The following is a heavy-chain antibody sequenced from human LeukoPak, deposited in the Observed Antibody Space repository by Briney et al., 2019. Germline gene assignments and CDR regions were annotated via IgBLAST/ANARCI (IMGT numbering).Heavy chain of an antibody. J-gene: IGHJ4*02. CDR3: ARALLGYTYGLYSFDY. Sequence: GGSLRLSCAASGFTFSYYTMNWVRQAPGKGLEWVSSISSSSSYIYYADSVKGRFTISRDNAKNSLYLQMNSLRAEDTAVYYCARALLGYTYGLYSFDYWGQGTLVTVSS. V-gene: IGHV3-21*01. CDR1: GFTFSYYT. D-gene: IGHD5-18*01. CDR2: ISSSSSYI.